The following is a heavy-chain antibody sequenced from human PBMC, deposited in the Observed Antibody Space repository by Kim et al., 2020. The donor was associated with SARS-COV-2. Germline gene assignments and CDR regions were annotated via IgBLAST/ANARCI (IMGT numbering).Heavy chain of an antibody. V-gene: IGHV3-15*01. Sequence: GGSLRLSCAASGFTFSNAWMSWVRQAPGKGLEWVGRIKSKTDGGTTDYAAPVKGRFTISRDDSKNTLYLQMNSLKTEDTAVYYCTTDHVTTTVDYFYYGMDVWGQGTTVTVSS. CDR3: TTDHVTTTVDYFYYGMDV. CDR2: IKSKTDGGTT. CDR1: GFTFSNAW. D-gene: IGHD4-17*01. J-gene: IGHJ6*02.